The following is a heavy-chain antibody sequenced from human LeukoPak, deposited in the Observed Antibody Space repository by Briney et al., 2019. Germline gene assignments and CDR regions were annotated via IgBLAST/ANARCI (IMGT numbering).Heavy chain of an antibody. D-gene: IGHD3-3*01. CDR2: IYHSGST. Sequence: SETLSLTCAVSGGSISSSNWWSWVRQPPGKGLEWIGEIYHSGSTNYNPSLKSRVTISVDKSKNQFSLKLSSVTAADTAVYYCARIMVDFWSGYHTDYYYYYMDVWGKGTTVTVSS. CDR1: GGSISSSNW. V-gene: IGHV4-4*02. CDR3: ARIMVDFWSGYHTDYYYYYMDV. J-gene: IGHJ6*03.